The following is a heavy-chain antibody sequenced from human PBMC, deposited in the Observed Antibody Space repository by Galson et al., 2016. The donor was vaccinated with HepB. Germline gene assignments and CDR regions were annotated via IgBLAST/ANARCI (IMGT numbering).Heavy chain of an antibody. CDR3: AKEHSGYFDY. CDR2: ISDSGGTT. Sequence: SLRLSCAASGFTFSTYALNWVRQAPGKGLEWVSAISDSGGTTSYADSVTGRFTISRDKSKNTLYLQMNSLRAEDTAVYYCAKEHSGYFDYWGQGTLVTVSS. CDR1: GFTFSTYA. D-gene: IGHD6-19*01. J-gene: IGHJ4*02. V-gene: IGHV3-23*01.